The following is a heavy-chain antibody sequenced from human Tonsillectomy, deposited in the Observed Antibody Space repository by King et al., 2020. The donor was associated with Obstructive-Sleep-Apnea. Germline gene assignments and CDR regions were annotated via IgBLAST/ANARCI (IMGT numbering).Heavy chain of an antibody. D-gene: IGHD3-16*01. CDR2: ISYYGSNK. CDR3: AREERGRHYFDY. Sequence: VQLVESGGGVVQPGRSLRLSCAASGFTFSICAMHWVRQAPGKGLEWVAGISYYGSNKYYADAVKGRFTISRDNSKNTLYLQMNSLRAEDTAVYYCAREERGRHYFDYWGQGTLVTVSS. CDR1: GFTFSICA. J-gene: IGHJ4*02. V-gene: IGHV3-30*04.